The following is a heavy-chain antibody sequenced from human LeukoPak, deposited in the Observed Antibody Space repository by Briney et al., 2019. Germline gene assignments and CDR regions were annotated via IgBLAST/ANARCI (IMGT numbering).Heavy chain of an antibody. CDR2: ISGSGGST. CDR1: GFTFSSYA. V-gene: IGHV3-23*01. CDR3: AKDPIPRIAAAGTGSAY. J-gene: IGHJ4*02. D-gene: IGHD6-13*01. Sequence: GSLRLSCAASGFTFSSYAMSWVRQAPGKGLEWVSAISGSGGSTYYADSVKGRFTISRDNSKNTLYLQMNSLRAEDTAVYYCAKDPIPRIAAAGTGSAYWGQGTLVTVSS.